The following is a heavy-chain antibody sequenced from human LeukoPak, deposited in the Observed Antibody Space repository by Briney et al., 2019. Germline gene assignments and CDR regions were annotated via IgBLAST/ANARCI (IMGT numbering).Heavy chain of an antibody. CDR3: AKGGKYDILTSYRRSRLLGDF. CDR2: IRYDGSNK. Sequence: GGSLRLSCAASGFTFSSHGMHWVRQTPAKGLEWVAFIRYDGSNKYYADSVKGRFIISRDNSKNTLFLQMNSLRPEDTAVYYCAKGGKYDILTSYRRSRLLGDFWGQGTLVTVSS. V-gene: IGHV3-30*02. J-gene: IGHJ4*02. D-gene: IGHD3-9*01. CDR1: GFTFSSHG.